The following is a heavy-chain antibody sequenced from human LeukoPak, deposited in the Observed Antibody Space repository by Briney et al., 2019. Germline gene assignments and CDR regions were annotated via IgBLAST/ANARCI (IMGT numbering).Heavy chain of an antibody. V-gene: IGHV4-39*01. D-gene: IGHD2-15*01. CDR1: GGSISSSSYY. CDR2: IYYSGST. CDR3: TRLESNLVVAGMY. Sequence: SETLSLTCTVSGGSISSSSYYWGWIRQPPGKGLEWIGSIYYSGSTYYNPSLKSRVTISVDTSKNQFSLKLSSVTAADTAVYYCTRLESNLVVAGMYWGQGTLVTVSS. J-gene: IGHJ4*02.